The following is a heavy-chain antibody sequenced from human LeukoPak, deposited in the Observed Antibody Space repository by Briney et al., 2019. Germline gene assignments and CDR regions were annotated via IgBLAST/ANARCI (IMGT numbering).Heavy chain of an antibody. CDR3: ARAGAYHFDN. CDR2: INTDTRGT. J-gene: IGHJ4*02. D-gene: IGHD3-16*01. V-gene: IGHV3-74*01. CDR1: GFTFTDYW. Sequence: PGGSLRLFCAASGFTFTDYWMHWVRQVPGKGLVWVSIINTDTRGTYYADSVKGRFTISRDNAKSTLYLQMDSLRAEDTAVYYCARAGAYHFDNWGQGTLVTVSS.